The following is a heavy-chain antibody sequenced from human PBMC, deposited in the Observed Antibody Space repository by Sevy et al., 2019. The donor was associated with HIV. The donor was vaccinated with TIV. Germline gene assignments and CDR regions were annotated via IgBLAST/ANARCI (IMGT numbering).Heavy chain of an antibody. Sequence: ASVKVSCKASGGTFSYHGITWVRQAPGQGLECMGGITPIIGTTKYAQKFQGRLTIIADDSTSTVYMDLTSLRYEDTAVYYCARGGPDDILTHYGMDVWGQGTTITVSS. CDR2: ITPIIGTT. D-gene: IGHD3-9*01. CDR3: ARGGPDDILTHYGMDV. V-gene: IGHV1-69*13. J-gene: IGHJ6*02. CDR1: GGTFSYHG.